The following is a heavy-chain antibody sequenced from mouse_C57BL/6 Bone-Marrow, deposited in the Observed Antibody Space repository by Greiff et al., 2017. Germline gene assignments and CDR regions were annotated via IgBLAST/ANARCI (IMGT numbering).Heavy chain of an antibody. Sequence: VQLQQSGAELVRPGASVKLSCTASGFNIKDDYMHWVKQRPEQGLEWIGWIDPENGDTEYASKFQGKATITADTSSNTAYLQLSSLTSEDTAVDYCTTAYYSNYVGYWGQGTTLTVSS. CDR3: TTAYYSNYVGY. CDR2: IDPENGDT. D-gene: IGHD2-5*01. CDR1: GFNIKDDY. J-gene: IGHJ2*01. V-gene: IGHV14-4*01.